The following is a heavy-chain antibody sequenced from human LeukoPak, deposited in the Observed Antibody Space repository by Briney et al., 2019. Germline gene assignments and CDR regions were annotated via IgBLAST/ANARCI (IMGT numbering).Heavy chain of an antibody. CDR1: GYTFTSYY. CDR3: ARAQGYCSSTSCYGMVFDY. CDR2: INPSGGST. V-gene: IGHV1-46*01. D-gene: IGHD2-2*01. J-gene: IGHJ4*02. Sequence: ASVKVSCKASGYTFTSYYMHWVRQAPGQGLEWMGIINPSGGSTSYAQKFQGRVTMTRDTSTSTVYMELSSLRSEDTAVYYCARAQGYCSSTSCYGMVFDYWGQGTLVTVSS.